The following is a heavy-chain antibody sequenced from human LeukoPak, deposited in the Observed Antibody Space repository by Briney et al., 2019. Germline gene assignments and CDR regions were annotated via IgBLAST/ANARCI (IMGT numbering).Heavy chain of an antibody. CDR1: GYTLTELS. Sequence: ASVKVSCKVSGYTLTELSMHWVRQAPGKGLEWMGGSDPEDGETIYAQKFQGRVTMTEDTSTDTAYMELSSLRPEDAAVYYCACRDGYNWDYWGQGTLVTVSS. CDR2: SDPEDGET. J-gene: IGHJ4*02. V-gene: IGHV1-24*01. CDR3: ACRDGYNWDY. D-gene: IGHD5-24*01.